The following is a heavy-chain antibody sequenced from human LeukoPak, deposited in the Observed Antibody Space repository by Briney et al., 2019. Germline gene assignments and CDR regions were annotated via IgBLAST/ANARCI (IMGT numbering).Heavy chain of an antibody. V-gene: IGHV1-69*01. J-gene: IGHJ6*02. D-gene: IGHD2-2*01. CDR1: GGTFSSYA. Sequence: SVKVSCKASGGTFSSYAISWVRQAPGQGLEWMGGIIPIFGTANYAQKFQGRVTITADESTSTAYMELSSLRSEDTAVYYCARSDQPPRRARYCSSTSCYLRYYYYGMDVWGQGTTVTVSS. CDR2: IIPIFGTA. CDR3: ARSDQPPRRARYCSSTSCYLRYYYYGMDV.